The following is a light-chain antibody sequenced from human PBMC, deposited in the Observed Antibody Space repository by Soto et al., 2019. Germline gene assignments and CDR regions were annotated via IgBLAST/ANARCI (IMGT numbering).Light chain of an antibody. V-gene: IGLV2-14*02. J-gene: IGLJ2*01. CDR1: SSDVGTFNF. CDR2: EVS. Sequence: QSVLTQPASVSGSPGQSITISCTGTSSDVGTFNFVSWYQQHPGKAPKLILYEVSKRPSGIPERFSGSNSGNTATLTISGTQAMDEADYYCQAWDSSTAVFGGGTKLTVL. CDR3: QAWDSSTAV.